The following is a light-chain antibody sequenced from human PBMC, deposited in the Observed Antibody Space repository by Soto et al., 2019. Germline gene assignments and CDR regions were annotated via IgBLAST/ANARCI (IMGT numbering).Light chain of an antibody. CDR1: QTISSW. J-gene: IGKJ4*01. CDR3: QQYPSYPLT. Sequence: DIEMTQSPSTLSASVGDRVTITCRASQTISSWLAWYQQKPGKAPNLLIYDASSLESGVPSRFSGSGSGTEFTLTISSLQPDDFATYYCQQYPSYPLTFGGGTKVDIK. V-gene: IGKV1-5*01. CDR2: DAS.